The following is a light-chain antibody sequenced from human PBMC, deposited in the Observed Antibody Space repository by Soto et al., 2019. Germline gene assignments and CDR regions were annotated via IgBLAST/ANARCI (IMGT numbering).Light chain of an antibody. CDR2: ATS. CDR3: LQDYDYPLT. V-gene: IGKV1-6*01. J-gene: IGKJ4*01. CDR1: QGIRND. Sequence: AIQMTQSPSSLSASVGDRVTITCRTSQGIRNDLGWYQQKPGKAPKLLIYATSTLQSGVPSRFSGSGSGTDFTLTIGSLQPEDFATYYCLQDYDYPLTFGGGTKVEIK.